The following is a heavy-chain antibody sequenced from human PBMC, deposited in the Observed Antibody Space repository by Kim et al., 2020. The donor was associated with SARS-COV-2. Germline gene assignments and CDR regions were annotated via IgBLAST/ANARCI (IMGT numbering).Heavy chain of an antibody. CDR2: IDPSDSYT. CDR1: GYSFTSYW. D-gene: IGHD5-12*01. CDR3: ARWATGGYDPKSGDY. J-gene: IGHJ4*02. Sequence: GESLKISCKGSGYSFTSYWISWVRQMPGKGLEWMGRIDPSDSYTNYSPSFQGHVTISADKSISTAYLQWSSLKASDTAMYYCARWATGGYDPKSGDYWGQGTLVTVSS. V-gene: IGHV5-10-1*01.